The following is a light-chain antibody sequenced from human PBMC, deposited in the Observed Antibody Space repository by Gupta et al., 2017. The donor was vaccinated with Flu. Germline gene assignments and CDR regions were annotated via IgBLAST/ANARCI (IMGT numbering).Light chain of an antibody. CDR1: SSDIGTNY. V-gene: IGLV1-44*01. J-gene: IGLJ2*01. CDR2: RDN. CDR3: GTWANSLDAYVV. Sequence: QSILPQPPSVSGTPGQGVIISCYGSSSDIGTNYVTWSQQLPGTAPRLLIYRDNQRPSGVPARFSGSRSGTSASLAVSGLQSDDEADYYCGTWANSLDAYVVFGGGTRLTVL.